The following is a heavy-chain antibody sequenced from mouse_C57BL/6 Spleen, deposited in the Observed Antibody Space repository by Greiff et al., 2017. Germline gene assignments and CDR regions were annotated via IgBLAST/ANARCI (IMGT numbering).Heavy chain of an antibody. CDR1: GYAFSSSW. D-gene: IGHD4-1*01. Sequence: QVQLQQSGPELVKPGASVKISCKASGYAFSSSWMNWVKQRPGKGLEWIGRIYPGDGDTNYNGKFKGKATLTADKSSSTAYMQLSSLTSEDSAVFFCASWVPYAMDYWGQGTSVTVSS. J-gene: IGHJ4*01. CDR2: IYPGDGDT. V-gene: IGHV1-82*01. CDR3: ASWVPYAMDY.